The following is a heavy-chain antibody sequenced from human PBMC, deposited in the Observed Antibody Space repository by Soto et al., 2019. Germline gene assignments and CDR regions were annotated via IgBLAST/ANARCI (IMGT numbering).Heavy chain of an antibody. CDR1: GGSFSGYY. CDR2: INHSGST. CDR3: ARGSLRVVPASHYYMDV. V-gene: IGHV4-34*01. Sequence: SETLSLTCAVYGGSFSGYYWSWIRQPPGKGLKRIGEINHSGSTNYNPSLKSRVTISVDTSKNQFSLKLSSVTAADTAVYYCARGSLRVVPASHYYMDVWGKGTTVTVSS. J-gene: IGHJ6*03. D-gene: IGHD2-2*01.